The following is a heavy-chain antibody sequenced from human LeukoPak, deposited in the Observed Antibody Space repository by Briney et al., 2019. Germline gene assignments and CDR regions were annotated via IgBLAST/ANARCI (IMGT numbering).Heavy chain of an antibody. V-gene: IGHV4-39*07. CDR3: ARGRGGNSLGAFDI. CDR2: IYYRGST. J-gene: IGHJ3*02. Sequence: SSETLPLTCTVSGGSISSSTYYWGWIRQPPGKGLEWIGNIYYRGSTYYNPSLKSRVTISVDTSKNQFSLKLSSVTAADTAVYYCARGRGGNSLGAFDIWAKGQWSPSLQ. D-gene: IGHD4-23*01. CDR1: GGSISSSTYY.